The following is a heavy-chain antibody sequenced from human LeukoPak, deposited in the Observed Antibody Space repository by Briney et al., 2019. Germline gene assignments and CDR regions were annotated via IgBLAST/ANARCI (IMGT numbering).Heavy chain of an antibody. CDR2: IYYSGST. CDR1: GGSISSYY. V-gene: IGHV4-59*12. Sequence: PSETLSLTCSVSGGSISSYYWSWIRQPPGKGLEWIGYIYYSGSTNYNPSLKSRVTISVDTSKNQFSLRLSSVTAADTAVYYCAVSGSMYFDYWGQGTLVTVSS. J-gene: IGHJ4*02. D-gene: IGHD5-12*01. CDR3: AVSGSMYFDY.